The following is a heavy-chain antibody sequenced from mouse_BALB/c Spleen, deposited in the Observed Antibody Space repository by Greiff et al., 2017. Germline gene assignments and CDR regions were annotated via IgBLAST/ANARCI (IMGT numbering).Heavy chain of an antibody. V-gene: IGHV7-3*02. J-gene: IGHJ2*01. CDR1: GFTFTDYY. CDR2: IRNKANGYTT. Sequence: EVHLVESGGGLVQPGGSLRLSCATSGFTFTDYYMSWVRQPPGKALEWLGFIRNKANGYTTEYSASVKGRFTISRDNSQSILYLQMNTLRAEDSATYYCARGSYSFDYWGQGTTLTVSS. CDR3: ARGSYSFDY.